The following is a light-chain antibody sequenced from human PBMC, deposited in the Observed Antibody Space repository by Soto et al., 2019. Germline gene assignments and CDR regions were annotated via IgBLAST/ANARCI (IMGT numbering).Light chain of an antibody. J-gene: IGKJ4*01. CDR3: QQRRNWPFT. CDR2: DAS. V-gene: IGKV3-11*01. CDR1: LNINNF. Sequence: EIVLTQSPATLSLSPGERATLSCRASLNINNFLAWYQQRPGQVPRLLIYDASNRATGVPARFSGSGSGTDFTLTISNLEPEDFAVYYCQQRRNWPFTFGGGTKVEIK.